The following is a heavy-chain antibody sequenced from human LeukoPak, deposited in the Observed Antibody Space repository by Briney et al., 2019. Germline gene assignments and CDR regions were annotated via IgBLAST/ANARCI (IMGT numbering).Heavy chain of an antibody. J-gene: IGHJ4*02. CDR3: ARESREDLLLRSYFDY. CDR2: IYYSGST. D-gene: IGHD2-15*01. Sequence: SETLSLTCTVSGGSISSYYWSWIRQPPGKGLEWIGYIYYSGSTNYNPSLKSRVTISVDTSKNQFSLKLSSVTAADTAVYYCARESREDLLLRSYFDYWGQGTLVTVSS. V-gene: IGHV4-59*01. CDR1: GGSISSYY.